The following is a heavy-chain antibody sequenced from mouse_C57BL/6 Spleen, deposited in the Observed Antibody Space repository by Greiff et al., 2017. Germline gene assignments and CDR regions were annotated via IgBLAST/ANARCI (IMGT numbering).Heavy chain of an antibody. D-gene: IGHD2-4*01. CDR2: INPNNGGT. V-gene: IGHV1-18*01. CDR3: TRDDYPYVGV. CDR1: GYSFTDYN. J-gene: IGHJ1*03. Sequence: VQLQQSGPELVKPGASVKISCKASGYSFTDYNMDWVKQSHGKSLEWIGDINPNNGGTIYNQKFKGKATLTVSKAYSTAYMELRSLTSGDTAVCYWTRDDYPYVGVWGTGTTVTGST.